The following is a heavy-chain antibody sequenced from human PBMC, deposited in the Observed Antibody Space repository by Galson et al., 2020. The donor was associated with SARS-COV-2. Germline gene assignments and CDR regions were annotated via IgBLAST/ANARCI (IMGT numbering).Heavy chain of an antibody. V-gene: IGHV4-31*03. CDR1: GGSISSGGYY. CDR3: ARAPYKHMITFGGVIAVPHAFDI. J-gene: IGHJ3*02. D-gene: IGHD3-16*02. Sequence: SETLSLTCTVSGGSISSGGYYWSWIRQHPGKGLEWIGYIYYSGSTYYNPSLKSRVTISVDTSKNQFSLKLSSVTAADTAVYYCARAPYKHMITFGGVIAVPHAFDIWGQGTMVTVSS. CDR2: IYYSGST.